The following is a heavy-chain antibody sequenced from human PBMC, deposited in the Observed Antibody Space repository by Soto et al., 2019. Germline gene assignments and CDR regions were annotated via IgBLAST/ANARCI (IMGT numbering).Heavy chain of an antibody. Sequence: SETLSLTCTVSGGSISSGGYYWSWIRQHPGKGLEWIGYIYYSGSTYYNPSLKSRVTISVDTSKNQFSLKLSSVTAADTAVYYCARVVGATTSQALDYWGQGTLVTVSS. CDR3: ARVVGATTSQALDY. CDR1: GGSISSGGYY. CDR2: IYYSGST. D-gene: IGHD1-26*01. J-gene: IGHJ4*02. V-gene: IGHV4-31*03.